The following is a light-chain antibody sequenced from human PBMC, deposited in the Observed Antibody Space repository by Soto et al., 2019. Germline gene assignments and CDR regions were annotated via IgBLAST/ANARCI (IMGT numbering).Light chain of an antibody. CDR2: GAS. Sequence: EIVLTQSAGTVSLSPGERATLSCRASQSVSSSYLAWYQQKPGQAPRLLIYGASSRATGIPDRFSGSGSGTDFTLTISRLEPEDFAVYYCQQYGSSPWTFGQGTKVDIK. J-gene: IGKJ1*01. CDR3: QQYGSSPWT. CDR1: QSVSSSY. V-gene: IGKV3-20*01.